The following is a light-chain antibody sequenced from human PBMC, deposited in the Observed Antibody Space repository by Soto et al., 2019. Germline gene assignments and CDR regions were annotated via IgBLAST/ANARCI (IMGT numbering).Light chain of an antibody. CDR2: AAS. Sequence: DIQMTQSPSSLSASVGDRVTITCRASQSISSYLNWYQQKPGKAPKLLIYAASSLQSGVPSRFNGSRVGTDFTITISSLQPEDFANYYCHPSYSTPQTFGQGTKVEIK. J-gene: IGKJ1*01. CDR3: HPSYSTPQT. V-gene: IGKV1-39*01. CDR1: QSISSY.